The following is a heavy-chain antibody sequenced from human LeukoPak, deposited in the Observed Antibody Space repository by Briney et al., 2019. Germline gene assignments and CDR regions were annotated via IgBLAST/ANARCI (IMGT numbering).Heavy chain of an antibody. CDR2: IGDYNGDT. CDR1: GYTSTSYG. J-gene: IGHJ4*02. Sequence: ASVKVSCKSSGYTSTSYGISWVRQAPGQGLEWMGWIGDYNGDTNYAQKFQDRVTMTTDTSTRTAYMELRSLRSDDTAVYYCARNRGAGLFDYWGQGTLVTVSS. V-gene: IGHV1-18*01. CDR3: ARNRGAGLFDY. D-gene: IGHD6-19*01.